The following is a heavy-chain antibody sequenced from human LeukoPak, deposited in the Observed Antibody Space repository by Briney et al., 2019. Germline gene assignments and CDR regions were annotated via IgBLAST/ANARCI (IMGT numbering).Heavy chain of an antibody. J-gene: IGHJ3*02. CDR1: GGSISSSSYY. CDR2: IYYSGST. D-gene: IGHD4-17*01. V-gene: IGHV4-39*07. Sequence: PSETLSLTCTVSGGSISSSSYYWGWIRQPPGKGLEWIGSIYYSGSTYYNPSLKSRVTISVDTSKNQFSLKLSSVTAADTAVYYCATTQMTTVTALTLDAFDIWGQGTMVTVSS. CDR3: ATTQMTTVTALTLDAFDI.